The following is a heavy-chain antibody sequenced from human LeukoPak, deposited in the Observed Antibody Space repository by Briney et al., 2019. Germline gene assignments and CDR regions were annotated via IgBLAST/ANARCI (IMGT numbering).Heavy chain of an antibody. D-gene: IGHD2-2*01. J-gene: IGHJ4*02. CDR1: GYTFTGYY. Sequence: AAVQVSCKASGYTFTGYYMHWVRQAPGQGLDGMGWINPNSGGTNYAQKFQGRVTMTRDTSISTAYMELSRLRSDDTAVYYCARDLGYCSSTSCFPFDYWGQGTLVTVSS. CDR2: INPNSGGT. V-gene: IGHV1-2*02. CDR3: ARDLGYCSSTSCFPFDY.